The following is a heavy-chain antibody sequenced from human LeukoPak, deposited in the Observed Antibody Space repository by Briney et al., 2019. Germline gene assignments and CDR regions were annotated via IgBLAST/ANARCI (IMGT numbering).Heavy chain of an antibody. V-gene: IGHV1-2*02. J-gene: IGHJ4*02. Sequence: ASVKVSCKASGYTFTSYYMHWVRQAPGQGLEWMGWINPNSGDTNYAQKFQGRVTMTRDTSISTTYMEVSRLRSDDTAVYYCARAHSSSWYSFDYWGQGTLVTVSS. D-gene: IGHD6-13*01. CDR2: INPNSGDT. CDR1: GYTFTSYY. CDR3: ARAHSSSWYSFDY.